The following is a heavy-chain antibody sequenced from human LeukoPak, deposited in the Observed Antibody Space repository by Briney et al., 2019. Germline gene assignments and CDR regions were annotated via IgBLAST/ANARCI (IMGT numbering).Heavy chain of an antibody. J-gene: IGHJ4*02. V-gene: IGHV3-23*01. CDR3: AKKGSSGYYYFDY. CDR2: ISGSGGST. D-gene: IGHD3-22*01. CDR1: GFTFSSYA. Sequence: PGGSLRLSCAASGFTFSSYAMHWVRQAPGKGLEWVSAISGSGGSTYYADSVKGRFTISRDNSKNTLYLQMNSLRAEDTAVYYCAKKGSSGYYYFDYWGQGTLVTVSS.